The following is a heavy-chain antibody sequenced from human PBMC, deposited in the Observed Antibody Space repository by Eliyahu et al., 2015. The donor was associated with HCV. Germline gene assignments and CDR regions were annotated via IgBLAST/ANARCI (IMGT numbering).Heavy chain of an antibody. V-gene: IGHV4-34*01. CDR2: INHSGST. J-gene: IGHJ4*02. CDR1: GGSFSGYY. Sequence: QVQLQQWGAGLLKPSETLSLXCAVYGGSFSGYYWSWIRQPPGKGLEWIGEINHSGSTNYNPSLKSRVTISVDTSKNQFSLKLSSVTAADTAVYYCARDRKVGATTLKKLPHFDYWGQGTLVTVSS. CDR3: ARDRKVGATTLKKLPHFDY. D-gene: IGHD1-26*01.